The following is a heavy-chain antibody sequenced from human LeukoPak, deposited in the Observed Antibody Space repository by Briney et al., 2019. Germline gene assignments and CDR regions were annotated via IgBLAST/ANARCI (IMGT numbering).Heavy chain of an antibody. J-gene: IGHJ4*02. CDR3: ARGLGILGATTGLFDY. D-gene: IGHD1-26*01. CDR1: GYTFTIYG. Sequence: ASVTVSCTASGYTFTIYGISWVRQAPGQGLEWMGWISAYNGNTNYAQKLQGRVTMTTDTSTSTAYMELRSLRSDDTAVYYCARGLGILGATTGLFDYWGQGTLVTVSS. V-gene: IGHV1-18*01. CDR2: ISAYNGNT.